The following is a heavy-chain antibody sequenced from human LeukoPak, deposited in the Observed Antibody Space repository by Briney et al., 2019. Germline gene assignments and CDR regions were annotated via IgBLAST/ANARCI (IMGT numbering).Heavy chain of an antibody. D-gene: IGHD3-10*01. CDR2: IRSKAYGGTT. CDR1: GFTFGDYA. V-gene: IGHV3-49*04. Sequence: GGSLRLPCTASGFTFGDYAMSWVRQAPGKGLEWVGFIRSKAYGGTTEYAASVKGRFTISRDDSKSIAYLQMNSLKTEDTAVYYCTRVEMVRGVIAFDYWGQGTLVTVSS. CDR3: TRVEMVRGVIAFDY. J-gene: IGHJ4*02.